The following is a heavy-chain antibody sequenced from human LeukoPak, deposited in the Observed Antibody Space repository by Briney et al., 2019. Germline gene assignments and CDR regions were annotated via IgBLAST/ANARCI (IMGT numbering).Heavy chain of an antibody. J-gene: IGHJ3*02. CDR1: GYTFTSYG. CDR2: INPNSGGT. D-gene: IGHD2-15*01. Sequence: ASVKVSCKASGYTFTSYGISWVRQAPGQGLEWMGWINPNSGGTNYAQKFQGRVTMTRDTSISTAYMELSRLRSDDTAVYYCARVSRKIVVVVAATGRYAFDIWGQGTMVTVSS. CDR3: ARVSRKIVVVVAATGRYAFDI. V-gene: IGHV1-2*02.